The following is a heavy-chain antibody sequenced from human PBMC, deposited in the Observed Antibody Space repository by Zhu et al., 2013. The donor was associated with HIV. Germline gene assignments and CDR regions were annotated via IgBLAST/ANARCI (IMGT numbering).Heavy chain of an antibody. Sequence: QVQLVQSGAEVKKPGASVKVSCKASGYPFSGFYMHWVRQAPGQGLEWMGIVNPSGGGTTYAQKFQDRVTMARDTSVNTVYLDFHSLRFDDTAIYYCARVPRMLGTPHDWGQGSLITVSS. CDR2: VNPSGGGT. J-gene: IGHJ4*02. V-gene: IGHV1-2*02. D-gene: IGHD1-1*01. CDR3: ARVPRMLGTPHD. CDR1: GYPFSGFY.